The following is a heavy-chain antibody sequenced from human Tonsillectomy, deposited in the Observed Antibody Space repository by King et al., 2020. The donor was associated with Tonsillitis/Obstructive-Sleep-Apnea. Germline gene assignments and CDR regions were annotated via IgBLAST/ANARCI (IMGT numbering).Heavy chain of an antibody. D-gene: IGHD3-10*01. V-gene: IGHV4-61*01. J-gene: IGHJ5*02. CDR2: ISYSGIT. Sequence: QLQESGAGLVKPSETLSLTCTVSGGSVSSGSDYWSWIRQPPGKGLEWIGYISYSGITNYNPSLKGRVTISLATSKSQFSLMLSSVTAADTAVYYCARVPGAGLRWFDPWGQGTLVTVSS. CDR3: ARVPGAGLRWFDP. CDR1: GGSVSSGSDY.